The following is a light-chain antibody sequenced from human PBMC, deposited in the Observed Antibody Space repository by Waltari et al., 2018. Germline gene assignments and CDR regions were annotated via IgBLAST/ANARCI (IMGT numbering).Light chain of an antibody. V-gene: IGLV1-44*01. Sequence: QSVLTQPPSASGTPGQRVTISCSGSRFNIRSNAVNWYQQLPGTAPKLLIYSNDQRPSGVPDRFSGSNSGTSASLAISGLQSEDEADYYCAAWDDSLNGHWVFGGGTKLTVL. CDR3: AAWDDSLNGHWV. CDR2: SND. J-gene: IGLJ3*02. CDR1: RFNIRSNA.